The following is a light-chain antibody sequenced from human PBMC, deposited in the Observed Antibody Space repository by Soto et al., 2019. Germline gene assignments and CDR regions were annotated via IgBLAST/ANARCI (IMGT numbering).Light chain of an antibody. CDR1: QSVSSN. Sequence: EIVMTHSPDTLSVSPGERATLSCRASQSVSSNLAWYQQKPGQAPRLLIYGASTRATGIPARFSGSGSGTEFILTISSLQSEDFAIYYGQQYTNWPPATFGQGTKVDI. CDR2: GAS. CDR3: QQYTNWPPAT. J-gene: IGKJ1*01. V-gene: IGKV3-15*01.